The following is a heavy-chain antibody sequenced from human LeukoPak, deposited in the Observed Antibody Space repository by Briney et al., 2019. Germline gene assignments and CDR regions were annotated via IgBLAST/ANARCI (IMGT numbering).Heavy chain of an antibody. Sequence: GGSLRLSCAASGFTFSTYAMSWVRLAPGKGLEWVSAISGSGDGTYYADSVKGRFTISRDNSKNTLYLQMNSLRAEDTAVYYCARVAPREGFDYWGQGTLVTVSS. J-gene: IGHJ4*02. CDR3: ARVAPREGFDY. CDR1: GFTFSTYA. CDR2: ISGSGDGT. V-gene: IGHV3-23*01.